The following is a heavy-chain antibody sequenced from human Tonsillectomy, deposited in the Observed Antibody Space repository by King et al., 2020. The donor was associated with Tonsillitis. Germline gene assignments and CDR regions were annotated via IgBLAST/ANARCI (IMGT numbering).Heavy chain of an antibody. CDR1: GGSISTYY. Sequence: QLQESGPGLVKPSETLSLTCTVSGGSISTYYWSWIRQPPGKGLEWIGYIYYTGGTIYNPSLKGRVTISLDTSKNQFSLRLSSLTAADTAVYYCARSGSGSAVGDQWGQGTLVTVSS. V-gene: IGHV4-59*01. J-gene: IGHJ4*02. D-gene: IGHD1-26*01. CDR3: ARSGSGSAVGDQ. CDR2: IYYTGGT.